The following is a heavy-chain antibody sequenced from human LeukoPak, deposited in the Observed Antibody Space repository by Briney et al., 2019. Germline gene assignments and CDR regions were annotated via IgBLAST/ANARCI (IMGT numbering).Heavy chain of an antibody. CDR1: GFTVSSNY. Sequence: GGSLRLSCAASGFTVSSNYMSWVRQAPGKGLEWVSSISSSSSYIYYADSVKGRFTISRDNAKNSLYLQMNSLRAEDTAVYYCARASGISPSAFDIWGQGTMVTVSS. J-gene: IGHJ3*02. CDR3: ARASGISPSAFDI. D-gene: IGHD1-26*01. CDR2: ISSSSSYI. V-gene: IGHV3-21*01.